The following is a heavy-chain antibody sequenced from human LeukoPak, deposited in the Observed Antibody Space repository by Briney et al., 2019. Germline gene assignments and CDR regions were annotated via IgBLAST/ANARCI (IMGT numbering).Heavy chain of an antibody. D-gene: IGHD3-16*01. CDR2: INHSGST. CDR1: GGSFGGYY. J-gene: IGHJ4*02. CDR3: ARGLGDY. Sequence: PSETLSLTCAVYGGSFGGYYWSWIRQPPGKGLEWIGEINHSGSTNYNPSLKSRVTISVDTSKNQFSLKLSSVTAADTAVYYCARGLGDYWGQGTLVTASS. V-gene: IGHV4-34*01.